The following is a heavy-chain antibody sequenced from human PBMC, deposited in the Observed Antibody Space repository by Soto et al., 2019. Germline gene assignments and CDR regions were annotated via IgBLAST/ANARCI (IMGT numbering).Heavy chain of an antibody. J-gene: IGHJ4*01. CDR2: ISYDGSNK. CDR3: ARGREQYSSSWRFDC. V-gene: IGHV3-30-3*01. CDR1: GVTFSSYA. D-gene: IGHD6-13*01. Sequence: QVQLVESGGGVVQPGRSLRLSCAASGVTFSSYAMHWVRQAPGKGLEWVAVISYDGSNKYYGDSVKGRFTISSDNSKNSLDLQMNSLRAEETAVYYCARGREQYSSSWRFDCWGQGTLVTVS.